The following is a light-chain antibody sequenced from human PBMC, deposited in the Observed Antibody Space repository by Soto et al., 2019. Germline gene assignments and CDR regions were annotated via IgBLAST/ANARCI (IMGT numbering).Light chain of an antibody. CDR3: QQYNTYSRT. J-gene: IGKJ1*01. CDR2: KAS. V-gene: IGKV1-5*03. Sequence: DIQMTQSPSTLSASLGDRVTITCRASHSISSWLAWYQQKPGKAPNLLISKASSLESGVPSRFSGSGSETEFTLTISSLQPDDFATYYCQQYNTYSRTFGQGTKVEIK. CDR1: HSISSW.